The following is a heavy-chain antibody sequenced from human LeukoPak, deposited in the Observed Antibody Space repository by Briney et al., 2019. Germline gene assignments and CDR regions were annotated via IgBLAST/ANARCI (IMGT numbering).Heavy chain of an antibody. V-gene: IGHV3-23*01. CDR1: GFTFSNYA. CDR3: AKASDSGNYYVFDY. D-gene: IGHD1-26*01. CDR2: ISGSGGST. J-gene: IGHJ4*02. Sequence: PGGSLRLSCAASGFTFSNYAMSWVRQAPAKGLEWVSVISGSGGSTNYADSVKGRFPISRDNSKNTLYLQMNSLRAEDTAVYYCAKASDSGNYYVFDYWGQGTLVTVSS.